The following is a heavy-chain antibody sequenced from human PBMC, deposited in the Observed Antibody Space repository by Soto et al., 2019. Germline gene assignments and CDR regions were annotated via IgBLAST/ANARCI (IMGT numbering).Heavy chain of an antibody. J-gene: IGHJ3*02. CDR2: IYYSGST. D-gene: IGHD1-20*01. Sequence: QVQLQEPGPGLVKPSETLSLTCTVSGGSISSYYWSWIRQPPGKGLEWIGYIYYSGSTNYNPSLKSRVTISVDTSKNQFSLKLSSVTAADTAVYYCAGGRLTGAAGVCALDIWGQGTMVTVSS. V-gene: IGHV4-59*01. CDR1: GGSISSYY. CDR3: AGGRLTGAAGVCALDI.